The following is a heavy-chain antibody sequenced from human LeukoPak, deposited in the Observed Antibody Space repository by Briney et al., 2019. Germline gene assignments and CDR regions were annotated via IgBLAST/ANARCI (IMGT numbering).Heavy chain of an antibody. Sequence: GGSLRLSCAASGFTFSVYTMNWVRQAPGKGLEWVAVIWYDGSNKYYADSVKGRFTISRDNSKNTLYLQMNSLRAEDTALYYCAKDLSSDYYYYYKGMDVWGQGTTVTVSS. V-gene: IGHV3-33*06. D-gene: IGHD3-16*01. CDR1: GFTFSVYT. J-gene: IGHJ6*02. CDR2: IWYDGSNK. CDR3: AKDLSSDYYYYYKGMDV.